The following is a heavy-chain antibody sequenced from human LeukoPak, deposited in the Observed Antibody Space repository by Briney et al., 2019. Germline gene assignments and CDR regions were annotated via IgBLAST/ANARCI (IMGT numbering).Heavy chain of an antibody. V-gene: IGHV4-34*01. CDR2: INHSGST. J-gene: IGHJ3*02. D-gene: IGHD3-3*01. Sequence: PSETLSLTCAVYGGSFTDYYWSWIRQPPGKGLEWIGEINHSGSTNYNPSLKSRVTISVDTSKNQFSLKLSSVTAADTAVYYCARRGPVILRFLEWPKLDIWGQGTMVTVSS. CDR3: ARRGPVILRFLEWPKLDI. CDR1: GGSFTDYY.